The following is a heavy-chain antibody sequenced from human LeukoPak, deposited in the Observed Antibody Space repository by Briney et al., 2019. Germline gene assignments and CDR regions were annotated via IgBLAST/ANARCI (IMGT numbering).Heavy chain of an antibody. CDR1: GYTFTNYA. Sequence: ASVKVSRKASGYTFTNYAIHWVRQAPGQRLEWMGWIDGGSGNTKYSQKFQGRVTIARDTSANIVYMELSSLRSEDTAVYYCARYGYSYEFDFWGQGTLVTVSS. V-gene: IGHV1-3*01. CDR2: IDGGSGNT. D-gene: IGHD5-18*01. CDR3: ARYGYSYEFDF. J-gene: IGHJ4*02.